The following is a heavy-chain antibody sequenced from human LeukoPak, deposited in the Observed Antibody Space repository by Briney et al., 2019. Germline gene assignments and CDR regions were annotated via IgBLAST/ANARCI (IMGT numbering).Heavy chain of an antibody. D-gene: IGHD6-13*01. J-gene: IGHJ3*02. V-gene: IGHV3-21*01. CDR2: ISSSSSYI. Sequence: GSLRLSCAASGFTFSSYSMNWVGQAPGKGLEWVSSISSSSSYIYYADSVKVRFTISRDNAKNSLYLQMNSLRAEDTAVYYCASWGYSSSWTDAFDIWGQGTMVTVSS. CDR1: GFTFSSYS. CDR3: ASWGYSSSWTDAFDI.